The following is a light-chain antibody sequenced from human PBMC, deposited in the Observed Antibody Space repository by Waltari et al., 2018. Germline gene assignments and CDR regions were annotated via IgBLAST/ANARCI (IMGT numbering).Light chain of an antibody. Sequence: SYVLTQPPSVSVAPGKTASITCGGNNIESKSVHWYQQKPDQAPILVIFYDSDRPSGIPGRFSGSNSGNTATLASSRVEAVDEADYYCQVWDVNTEPGVFGTGTEVTVL. J-gene: IGLJ1*01. CDR1: NIESKS. CDR2: YDS. V-gene: IGLV3-21*04. CDR3: QVWDVNTEPGV.